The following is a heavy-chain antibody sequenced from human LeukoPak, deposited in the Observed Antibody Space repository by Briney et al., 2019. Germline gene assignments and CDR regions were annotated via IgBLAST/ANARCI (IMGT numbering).Heavy chain of an antibody. J-gene: IGHJ4*02. D-gene: IGHD2-15*01. CDR1: GFTFISYW. Sequence: TGGSLRLSCAASGFTFISYWMHWVRQAPGKGLVWVSRINGYGSSTDFADSVKGRFTISRDNAKNTLYLQMNSLRAEDTAVYYCARVGCSGGSCRFGNYFDYWGQGTLVTVSS. V-gene: IGHV3-74*01. CDR2: INGYGSST. CDR3: ARVGCSGGSCRFGNYFDY.